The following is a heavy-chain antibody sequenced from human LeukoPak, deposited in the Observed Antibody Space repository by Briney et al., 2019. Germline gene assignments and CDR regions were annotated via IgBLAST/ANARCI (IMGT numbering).Heavy chain of an antibody. J-gene: IGHJ3*02. CDR2: IYYSVST. D-gene: IGHD7-27*01. CDR1: GGSISSSY. CDR3: ASTLGPNDGFDI. Sequence: PETLSLTCTVSGGSISSSYWSWIRQPPEKGLEWIGYIYYSVSTNYNPSLKSRVTISVDTSKNQFSLKLSSVTAADTAVYYCASTLGPNDGFDIWGQGTMVTVSS. V-gene: IGHV4-59*08.